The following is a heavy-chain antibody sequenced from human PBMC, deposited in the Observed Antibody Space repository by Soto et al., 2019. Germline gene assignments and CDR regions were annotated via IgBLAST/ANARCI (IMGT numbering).Heavy chain of an antibody. D-gene: IGHD5-18*01. Sequence: EVQLVESGGGLVQPGGSLRLSCAASGFTFSSYSMNWVRQAPGKALEWVSYISSSSSTIYYADSVKGRFTISRDNAKNSLYLQMNSLRDEDTAVYYCARDRVEMATAHFDYWGQGTLVTVSS. J-gene: IGHJ4*02. V-gene: IGHV3-48*02. CDR3: ARDRVEMATAHFDY. CDR2: ISSSSSTI. CDR1: GFTFSSYS.